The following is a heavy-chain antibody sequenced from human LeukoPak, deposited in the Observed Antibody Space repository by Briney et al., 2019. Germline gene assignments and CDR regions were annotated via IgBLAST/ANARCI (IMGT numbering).Heavy chain of an antibody. CDR1: GSGFTFGNFA. V-gene: IGHV3-23*01. Sequence: GGSLRLSCEASGSGFTFGNFALSWVRQAPGEGLEWVSGISGSGYYTYYADSVKGRFTISRDNSKNTLYIEMNSLRAEDTAVYYCAKDGSWGDYYFYFYMDVWGKGTTVTVSS. D-gene: IGHD3-16*01. CDR2: ISGSGYYT. CDR3: AKDGSWGDYYFYFYMDV. J-gene: IGHJ6*03.